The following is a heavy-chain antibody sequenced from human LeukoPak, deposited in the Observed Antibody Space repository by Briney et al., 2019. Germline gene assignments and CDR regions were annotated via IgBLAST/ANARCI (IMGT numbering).Heavy chain of an antibody. CDR3: ARVGNDDWYFAL. Sequence: GGSLRLSCAASRFTFTTYAMNWVRQAPGKGLEWVSSISGSGDSTYYADSVKGRFTISRDNSKNTVYLQMNSLRAEDTAIYYCARVGNDDWYFALWGRGTLVTVSS. CDR1: RFTFTTYA. CDR2: ISGSGDST. V-gene: IGHV3-23*01. J-gene: IGHJ2*01. D-gene: IGHD2-8*01.